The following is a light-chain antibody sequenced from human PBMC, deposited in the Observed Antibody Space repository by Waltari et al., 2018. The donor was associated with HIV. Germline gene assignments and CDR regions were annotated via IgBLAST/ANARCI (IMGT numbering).Light chain of an antibody. CDR3: QVWDSSSDQGV. CDR1: DLGSKR. Sequence: SYVLTQPPSVSVAPGETATISCGGNDLGSKRVHWYQQSPGQAPLLVSYDDSDRPSGIPERFSASKFGNTATLTISRVEAGDEADYYCQVWDSSSDQGVFGGGTKLTVL. J-gene: IGLJ2*01. CDR2: DDS. V-gene: IGLV3-21*04.